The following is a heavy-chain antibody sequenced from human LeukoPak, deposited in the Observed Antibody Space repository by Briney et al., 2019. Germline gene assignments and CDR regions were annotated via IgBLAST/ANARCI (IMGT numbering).Heavy chain of an antibody. D-gene: IGHD6-13*01. V-gene: IGHV4-34*01. J-gene: IGHJ4*02. Sequence: AETLSLTCALCGGSFSGHYWSWIRQPPGRGLEWLGDINHSENQKHNPSLKSRVTISVDTSKNQFSLKLSSVTAADTAVCSGVRGSYHAAAGTRIFDYWGQGTLVTVSS. CDR2: INHSENQ. CDR1: GGSFSGHY. CDR3: VRGSYHAAAGTRIFDY.